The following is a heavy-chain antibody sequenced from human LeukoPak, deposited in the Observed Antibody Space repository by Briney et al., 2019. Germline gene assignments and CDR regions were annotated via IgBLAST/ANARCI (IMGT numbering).Heavy chain of an antibody. Sequence: SETLSLTCSVSGGSISSYHWSWIRQPAGKGLEWIGRIYSSGGTTYNLSLKSRVTMSVDSSKSQFSLKVTSVTAADTAVYYCAGSRVVGGAIDYWGQGTLVTVSS. CDR2: IYSSGGT. D-gene: IGHD1-26*01. CDR1: GGSISSYH. CDR3: AGSRVVGGAIDY. J-gene: IGHJ4*02. V-gene: IGHV4-4*07.